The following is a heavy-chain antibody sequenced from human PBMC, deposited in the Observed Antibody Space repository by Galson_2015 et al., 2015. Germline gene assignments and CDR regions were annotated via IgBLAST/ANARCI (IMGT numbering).Heavy chain of an antibody. Sequence: PALVKPTQTLTLTCTFSGFSLRTTGVGVAWIRQPPGKALEWLALIYWNDDERYSPSLKSRVAITKDTSKNQVVLTMTNVDPVDTATYYCAHKLALAGDPYFGFWGQGLLVTVSS. CDR3: AHKLALAGDPYFGF. CDR2: IYWNDDE. J-gene: IGHJ4*02. V-gene: IGHV2-5*01. D-gene: IGHD6-19*01. CDR1: GFSLRTTGVG.